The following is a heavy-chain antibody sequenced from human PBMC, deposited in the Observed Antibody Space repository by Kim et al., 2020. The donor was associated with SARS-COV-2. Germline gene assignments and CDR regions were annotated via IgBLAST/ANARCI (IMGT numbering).Heavy chain of an antibody. CDR1: GGSISSGGYY. V-gene: IGHV4-31*03. J-gene: IGHJ3*02. Sequence: SETLSLTCTVSGGSISSGGYYWSWIRQHPGKGLEWIGYIYYSGSTYYNPSLKSRVTISVDTSKNQFSLKLSSVTAADTAVYYCARSHRMVAFDIWGQGTMVTVSS. CDR2: IYYSGST. CDR3: ARSHRMVAFDI. D-gene: IGHD2-15*01.